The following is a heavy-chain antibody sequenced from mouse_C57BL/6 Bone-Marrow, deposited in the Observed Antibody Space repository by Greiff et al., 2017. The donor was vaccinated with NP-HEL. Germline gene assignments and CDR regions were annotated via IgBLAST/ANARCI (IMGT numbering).Heavy chain of an antibody. CDR3: TFYYMGTG. CDR1: GFNIKDDY. CDR2: IDPENGDT. V-gene: IGHV14-4*01. Sequence: VQLKQSGAELVRPGASVKLSCTASGFNIKDDYMHWVKQRPEQGLEWIGWIDPENGDTEYASKFQGKATITADTSSNTAYLQLSSLTSEDTAVYYCTFYYMGTGWGQGTTLTVSS. D-gene: IGHD2-1*01. J-gene: IGHJ2*01.